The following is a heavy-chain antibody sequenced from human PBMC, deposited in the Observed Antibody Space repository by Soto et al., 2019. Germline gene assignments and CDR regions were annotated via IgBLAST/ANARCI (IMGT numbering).Heavy chain of an antibody. J-gene: IGHJ4*02. V-gene: IGHV4-59*01. D-gene: IGHD2-15*01. Sequence: QVQLQESGPGLVKPSETLSLTCTVSGGSISSYYWSWIRPPPGKGLEWIGYIYDSGSTNYNPSRKSRVTISVVTPNNQLSLRLTSVTAADTAVYYCAAAPRYCGQGTLVTVSS. CDR3: AAAPRY. CDR2: IYDSGST. CDR1: GGSISSYY.